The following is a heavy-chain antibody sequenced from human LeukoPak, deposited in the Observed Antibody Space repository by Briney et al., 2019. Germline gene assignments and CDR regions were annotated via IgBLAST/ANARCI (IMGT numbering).Heavy chain of an antibody. CDR2: IYHSGST. V-gene: IGHV4-4*02. CDR3: ARYSYGYGGLFDY. CDR1: GGSISSSNW. Sequence: SGTLSLTCAASGGSISSSNWWSWVRQPPGKGLEWIGEIYHSGSTNYNPSLKSRVTISVDKSKNQFSLKLSSVTAADTAVYYCARYSYGYGGLFDYWGQGTLVTVSS. J-gene: IGHJ4*02. D-gene: IGHD5-18*01.